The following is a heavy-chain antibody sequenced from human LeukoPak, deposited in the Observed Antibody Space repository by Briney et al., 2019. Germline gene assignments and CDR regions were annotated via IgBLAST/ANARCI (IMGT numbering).Heavy chain of an antibody. CDR2: IYYSGST. Sequence: SQTLSLLCTVSGGSISSYYWSWIRQPPGKGLEWIGYIYYSGSTNYNPSLKSRVTISVDTSKNQFSLKLSSVTAADTAVYYCARLYSSGWTPRYFQHWGQGTLVTVSS. J-gene: IGHJ1*01. CDR3: ARLYSSGWTPRYFQH. V-gene: IGHV4-59*08. CDR1: GGSISSYY. D-gene: IGHD6-19*01.